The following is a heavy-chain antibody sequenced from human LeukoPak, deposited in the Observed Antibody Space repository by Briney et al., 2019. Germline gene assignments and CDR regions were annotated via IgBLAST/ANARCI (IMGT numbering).Heavy chain of an antibody. V-gene: IGHV6-1*01. D-gene: IGHD5-18*01. Sequence: SQTLSLTCAISGDSVSNKNAAWDWIRQSPSRGLEWLGRTYYRSKWYNDYAVSVESRISINPDTTKNQFSLQLNSVTPEDTAVCYCARDVFVSQLHWFDPWGQGTLVTVSS. CDR2: TYYRSKWYN. CDR1: GDSVSNKNAA. CDR3: ARDVFVSQLHWFDP. J-gene: IGHJ5*02.